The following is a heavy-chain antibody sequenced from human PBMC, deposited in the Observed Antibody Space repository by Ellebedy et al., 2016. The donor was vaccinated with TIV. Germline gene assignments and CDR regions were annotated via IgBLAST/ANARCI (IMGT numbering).Heavy chain of an antibody. CDR2: INGDGSST. V-gene: IGHV3-74*01. D-gene: IGHD3-10*01. J-gene: IGHJ4*02. CDR3: ARGYYYGSGCRD. CDR1: GITFSSYW. Sequence: GESLKISXAASGITFSSYWMHWVRQAPGKGLAWVSRINGDGSSTSYAASVKGRFTISRDNAKNTLCLQMNSLRAEDTAVYYCARGYYYGSGCRDWGQGTLVTVSS.